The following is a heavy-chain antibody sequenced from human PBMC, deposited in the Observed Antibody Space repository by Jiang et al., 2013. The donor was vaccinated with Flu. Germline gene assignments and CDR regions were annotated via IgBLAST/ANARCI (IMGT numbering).Heavy chain of an antibody. Sequence: SGAEVKKPGASVKVSCKASGYMFIGYYIHWVRQAPGQGLEWMGRINPNSGDTNYAQKFQGRVTMTRDTSISTAYMELSRLKSDDTAVYYCARAYYYDSTAYNFDYWGQGTLVTVSS. J-gene: IGHJ4*02. CDR3: ARAYYYDSTAYNFDY. CDR2: INPNSGDT. D-gene: IGHD3-22*01. CDR1: GYMFIGYY. V-gene: IGHV1-2*06.